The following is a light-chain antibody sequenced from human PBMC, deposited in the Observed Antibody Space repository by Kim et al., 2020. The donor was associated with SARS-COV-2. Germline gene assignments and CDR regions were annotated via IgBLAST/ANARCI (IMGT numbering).Light chain of an antibody. J-gene: IGLJ2*01. CDR1: SSDVGGYNY. V-gene: IGLV2-14*03. CDR3: SSYTSSSTYVV. Sequence: QSINISCTGTSSDVGGYNYVSWYQQHPGKAPNLMIYDVSNRPSGVSNRFSGSKSGNTASLTISGLQAEDEADYYCSSYTSSSTYVVFGGGTQLTVL. CDR2: DVS.